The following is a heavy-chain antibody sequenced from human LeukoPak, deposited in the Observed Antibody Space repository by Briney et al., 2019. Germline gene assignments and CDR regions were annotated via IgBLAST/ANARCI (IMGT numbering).Heavy chain of an antibody. CDR3: ARDNGPGGMDV. CDR2: IYYSGST. Sequence: SETLSLTCTVSGGSISSYYWSWIRRPPAKGLEWIGYIYYSGSTNYNPSLKSRVTISVDTSKNQFSLKLSSVTAADTAVYYCARDNGPGGMDVWGQGTTVTVSS. D-gene: IGHD2-8*01. J-gene: IGHJ6*02. CDR1: GGSISSYY. V-gene: IGHV4-59*01.